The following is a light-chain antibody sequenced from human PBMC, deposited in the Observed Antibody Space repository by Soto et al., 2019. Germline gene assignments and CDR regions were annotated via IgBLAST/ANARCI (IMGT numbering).Light chain of an antibody. CDR1: QSVSSSY. V-gene: IGKV3-20*01. CDR2: ATS. CDR3: QQYGSSSFT. J-gene: IGKJ2*01. Sequence: EIVLTQSPGTLSLSSGERATLSCRASQSVSSSYLAWYQQKPGQAPRLLVYATSSRATCIPDRFSGSGSGTDFTLTISRLEPEDFAVYYWQQYGSSSFTFGQGTKLEIK.